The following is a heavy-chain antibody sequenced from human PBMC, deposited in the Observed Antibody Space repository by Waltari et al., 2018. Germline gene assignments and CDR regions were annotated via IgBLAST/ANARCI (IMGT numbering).Heavy chain of an antibody. CDR1: GYTFTGYY. D-gene: IGHD3-10*01. CDR3: ASGMVRGVMSY. V-gene: IGHV1-2*06. J-gene: IGHJ4*02. CDR2: INPSSGGT. Sequence: QVQLVQSGAEVKKPGASVKVSCTASGYTFTGYYMHWVRQAPGQGREWMGRINPSSGGTNYAQKCQCRVTMTRDTSISTAYMELSRLRSDDTAVYYCASGMVRGVMSYWGQGTLVTVSS.